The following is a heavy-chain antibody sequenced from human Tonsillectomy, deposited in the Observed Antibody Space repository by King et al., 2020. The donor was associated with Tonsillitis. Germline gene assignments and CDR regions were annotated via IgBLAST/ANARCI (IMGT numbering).Heavy chain of an antibody. Sequence: VQLVQSGGGLVKPGGSLRLSCAASGFTFIKAWMNWVRQAPGKGLEWVGRIKSKTDGGTKDSAAPVKGRFTISRDDSNNTLYLQMNSLKTEDTAVYYCTTGRSGSPGRWGQGTLVTVSS. CDR3: TTGRSGSPGR. D-gene: IGHD3-10*01. CDR1: GFTFIKAW. J-gene: IGHJ4*02. CDR2: IKSKTDGGTK. V-gene: IGHV3-15*07.